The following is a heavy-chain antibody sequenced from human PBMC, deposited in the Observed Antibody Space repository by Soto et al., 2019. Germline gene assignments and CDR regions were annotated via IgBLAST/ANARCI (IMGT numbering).Heavy chain of an antibody. Sequence: GASVKVSCKVSGYTLTELSMPWVRQAPGKGLEWMGGFDPEDGETIYAQKFQGRVTMTEDTSTDTAYMELSSLRSEDAAVYFCSSASWAPWDRGICFDPWGQGTLVTVSS. J-gene: IGHJ5*02. CDR1: GYTLTELS. D-gene: IGHD1-26*01. CDR2: FDPEDGET. CDR3: SSASWAPWDRGICFDP. V-gene: IGHV1-24*01.